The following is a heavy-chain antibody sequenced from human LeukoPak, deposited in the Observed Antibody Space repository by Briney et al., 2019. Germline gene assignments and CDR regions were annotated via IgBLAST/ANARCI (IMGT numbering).Heavy chain of an antibody. CDR1: GGSISSSRYY. Sequence: SETLPLTCTVSGGSISSSRYYWGWIRHPPGKGLEWIGNIYYSESTYYNPSLKSRVTISVDTSKNQFSLKLSSVTAADTAVYYCAKQRRVGYNYFDYWGQGTLVTVSS. J-gene: IGHJ4*02. CDR3: AKQRRVGYNYFDY. CDR2: IYYSEST. V-gene: IGHV4-39*01. D-gene: IGHD5-24*01.